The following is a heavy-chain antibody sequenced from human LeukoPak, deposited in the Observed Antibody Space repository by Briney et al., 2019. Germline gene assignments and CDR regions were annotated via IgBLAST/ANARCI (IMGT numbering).Heavy chain of an antibody. CDR2: IYSGGST. Sequence: GGSLILSCAASGFTVSSNYMSWVRQAPGKGPEWVSVIYSGGSTYYADSVKGRFTITRDNSKNTLYLQMNSLRAEDTAVYYCARDSFGAFDIWGQGTMVTVSS. CDR1: GFTVSSNY. V-gene: IGHV3-53*01. CDR3: ARDSFGAFDI. J-gene: IGHJ3*02. D-gene: IGHD3-10*01.